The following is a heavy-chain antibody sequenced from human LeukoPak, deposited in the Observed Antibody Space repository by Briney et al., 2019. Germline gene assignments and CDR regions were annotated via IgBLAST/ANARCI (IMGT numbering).Heavy chain of an antibody. CDR2: INHSGST. Sequence: SETLSPTCAVYGGSFSGYYWSWIRQPPGKGLEWIGEINHSGSTNYNPSLKSRVTISVDTSKNQFSLKLSSVTAADTAVYYCARGRIMITFGGVIAYFDYWGQGTLVTVSS. CDR1: GGSFSGYY. J-gene: IGHJ4*02. D-gene: IGHD3-16*02. CDR3: ARGRIMITFGGVIAYFDY. V-gene: IGHV4-34*01.